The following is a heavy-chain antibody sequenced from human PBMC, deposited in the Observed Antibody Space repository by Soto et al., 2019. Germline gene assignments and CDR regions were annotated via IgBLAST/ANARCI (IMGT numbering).Heavy chain of an antibody. Sequence: ASVKVSCKVSGYTLTDLSMQWVRQAPGKGLEWMGGFDPEDGETIYAQKFQGRVTMTEDTATDTAYMELSSLRSEDTAVYYCARGQRFLEWLFQVASKDAFDIWGQGTMVTVS. J-gene: IGHJ3*02. CDR3: ARGQRFLEWLFQVASKDAFDI. CDR2: FDPEDGET. V-gene: IGHV1-24*01. D-gene: IGHD3-3*01. CDR1: GYTLTDLS.